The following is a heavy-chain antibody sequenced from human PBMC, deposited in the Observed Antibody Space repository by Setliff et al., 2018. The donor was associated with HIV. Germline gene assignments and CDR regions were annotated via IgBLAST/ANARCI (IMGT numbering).Heavy chain of an antibody. CDR1: GGSFSGFY. V-gene: IGHV4-34*01. J-gene: IGHJ4*02. D-gene: IGHD5-18*01. Sequence: SETLSLTCAVYGGSFSGFYWNWIRQPPGKGLEWIGEINHSGSTNYNPSLKSRITISIDTSKSQFSLKLTSVAAADTAVYYCARDSGGYNYGFAVGSFDYWGQGALVTV. CDR2: INHSGST. CDR3: ARDSGGYNYGFAVGSFDY.